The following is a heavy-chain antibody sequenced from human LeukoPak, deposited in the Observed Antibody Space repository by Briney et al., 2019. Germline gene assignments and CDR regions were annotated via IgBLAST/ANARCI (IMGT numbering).Heavy chain of an antibody. J-gene: IGHJ4*02. CDR2: IYYRGST. D-gene: IGHD2-8*02. V-gene: IGHV4-30-4*01. CDR1: GGSISSSSYY. CDR3: ARTGGTIDY. Sequence: PSETLSLTCTVSGGSISSSSYYWSWIRQPPGKGLEWIGYIYYRGSTYYNPSLKSRVTISVDTSKNQFSLKLNSVTAADTAVYYCARTGGTIDYWGQGTLVTVSS.